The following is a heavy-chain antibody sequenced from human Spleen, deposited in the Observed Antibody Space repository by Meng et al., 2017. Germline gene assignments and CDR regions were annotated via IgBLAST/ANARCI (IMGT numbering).Heavy chain of an antibody. V-gene: IGHV3-48*04. CDR3: ARDFD. Sequence: GESLKISCAASGFTFSNAWMTWVRQAPGKGLEWVSYISSSGSVIYDADSVRGRFTISRDNAKNSLYLQMNSLRAEDTAVYYCARDFDWGQGSLVTVSS. J-gene: IGHJ4*02. CDR2: ISSSGSVI. CDR1: GFTFSNAW. D-gene: IGHD3-9*01.